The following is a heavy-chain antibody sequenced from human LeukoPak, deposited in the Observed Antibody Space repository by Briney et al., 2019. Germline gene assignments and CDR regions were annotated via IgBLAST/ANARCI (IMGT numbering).Heavy chain of an antibody. Sequence: SETLSLTCTVSGYSISSAYYWGWIRQPPGKGLEWIGSIYHSGSTYYNPSLKSRVTISVDTSKNQFSLKLSSVTAADTAVYYCARDGDNSNYVVWFDPWAREPWSPSPQ. CDR1: GYSISSAYY. CDR3: ARDGDNSNYVVWFDP. V-gene: IGHV4-38-2*02. D-gene: IGHD4-11*01. CDR2: IYHSGST. J-gene: IGHJ5*02.